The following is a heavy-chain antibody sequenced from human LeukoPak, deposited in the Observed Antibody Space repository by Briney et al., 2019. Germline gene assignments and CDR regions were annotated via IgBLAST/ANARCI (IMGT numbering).Heavy chain of an antibody. J-gene: IGHJ4*02. CDR1: GGTFSSYA. CDR3: ARDLRGGYFDY. Sequence: GASVKVSCKASGGTFSSYAISWVRQAPGQGLEWMGGIIPIFGTANYAQKFQGRVPITTDESTSTAYMELSSLRSEDTAVYYCARDLRGGYFDYWGQGTLVTVSS. V-gene: IGHV1-69*05. D-gene: IGHD3-16*01. CDR2: IIPIFGTA.